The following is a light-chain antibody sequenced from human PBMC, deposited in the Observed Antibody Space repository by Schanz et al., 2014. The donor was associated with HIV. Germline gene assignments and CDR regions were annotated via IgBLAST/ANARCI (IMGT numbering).Light chain of an antibody. CDR1: LSISSRS. J-gene: IGKJ1*01. CDR2: GVS. V-gene: IGKV3-20*01. Sequence: EIVLTQSPATLSLSPGERATLSCRASLSISSRSLAWYQQKPGQTPRLLIYGVSSRAAGIPDRFSGSGSGTDFTLTINSLEPEDFAVYYCQQYGSSSPWTFGQGTKVEIK. CDR3: QQYGSSSPWT.